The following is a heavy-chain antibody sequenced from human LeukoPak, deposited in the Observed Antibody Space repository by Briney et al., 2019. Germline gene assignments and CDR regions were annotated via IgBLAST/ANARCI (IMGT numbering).Heavy chain of an antibody. Sequence: PSETLSLTCTVSGGSISSYYWSWIRQPPGKGLEWIGYIYYSGSTNYNPSLKSRVTISVDTSKNQFSLKLSSVTAADTAVYYCASGHYDSSGYVDDYWGQGTLVTVSS. CDR2: IYYSGST. CDR1: GGSISSYY. CDR3: ASGHYDSSGYVDDY. D-gene: IGHD3-22*01. J-gene: IGHJ4*02. V-gene: IGHV4-59*01.